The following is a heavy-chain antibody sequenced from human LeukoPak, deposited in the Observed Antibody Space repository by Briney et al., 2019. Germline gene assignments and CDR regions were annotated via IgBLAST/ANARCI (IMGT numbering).Heavy chain of an antibody. J-gene: IGHJ3*02. D-gene: IGHD4-17*01. CDR1: GITVSHNY. V-gene: IGHV3-66*04. CDR3: ARPQVNDYGDCGI. CDR2: IDTAGTT. Sequence: GGSLRLSCAASGITVSHNYMSWVRQAPGKGPEWVSIIDTAGTTYYADSVKGRFTISRDNFNNTLLLQMNSLRAEDTAVYYCARPQVNDYGDCGIWGQGTMVAVSS.